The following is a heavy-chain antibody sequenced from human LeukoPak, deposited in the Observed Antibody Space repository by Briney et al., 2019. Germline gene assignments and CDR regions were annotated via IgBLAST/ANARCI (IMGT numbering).Heavy chain of an antibody. CDR3: TTRGYYYGSGDDYFDY. J-gene: IGHJ4*02. D-gene: IGHD3-10*01. V-gene: IGHV3-15*01. CDR2: IKSKTDGGTT. Sequence: GGSLRLSCAASGFTFSNAWMSWVRQAPGKGLVWVGRIKSKTDGGTTDYAAPVKGRFTISRDDSKNTLYLQMNSLKTEDTAVYYCTTRGYYYGSGDDYFDYWGQGTLVTVSS. CDR1: GFTFSNAW.